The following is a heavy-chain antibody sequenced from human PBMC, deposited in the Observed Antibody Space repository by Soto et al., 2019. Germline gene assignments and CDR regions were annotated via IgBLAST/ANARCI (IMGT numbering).Heavy chain of an antibody. CDR1: GYTFSNYG. CDR3: ARDEQWLVDY. V-gene: IGHV1-18*01. J-gene: IGHJ4*02. D-gene: IGHD6-19*01. CDR2: ISADNGDT. Sequence: QVQLVQSGAEVKKPGASVKVSCKASGYTFSNYGISWARQAPGQGFEWMGWISADNGDTSYAQKLQGRVTMTTDTSTSTVYMELRRLRSDDTAVYYCARDEQWLVDYWGQGTLVTVSS.